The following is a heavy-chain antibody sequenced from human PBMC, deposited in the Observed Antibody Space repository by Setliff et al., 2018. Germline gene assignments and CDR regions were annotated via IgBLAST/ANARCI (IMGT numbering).Heavy chain of an antibody. D-gene: IGHD3-22*01. CDR3: TRDGDNYYDSSGYYLNHAFDI. CDR1: GYTFTSYD. CDR2: MNPNRGNT. J-gene: IGHJ3*02. V-gene: IGHV1-8*02. Sequence: ASVKVSCKASGYTFTSYDINWVRQATGRGLEWMGWMNPNRGNTGYAQKFQGRVTMTRNTSISTAYMELSSLRSEDTAVYYCTRDGDNYYDSSGYYLNHAFDIWGQGTMVTVSS.